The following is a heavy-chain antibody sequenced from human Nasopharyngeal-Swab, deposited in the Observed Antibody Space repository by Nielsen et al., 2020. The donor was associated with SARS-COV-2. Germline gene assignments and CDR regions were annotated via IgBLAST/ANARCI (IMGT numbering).Heavy chain of an antibody. CDR3: ARHHYDFWSGYYEGYIDY. CDR1: GGSFSGSH. D-gene: IGHD3-3*01. Sequence: SETLSLTCAVYGGSFSGSHWSWIRQPPGKGLEWIGEINHSGSTKYNPSLKSRVTISVDTSKNQLSLKLSSVTAADTAVYYCARHHYDFWSGYYEGYIDYWGQGTLVTVSS. J-gene: IGHJ4*02. V-gene: IGHV4-34*01. CDR2: INHSGST.